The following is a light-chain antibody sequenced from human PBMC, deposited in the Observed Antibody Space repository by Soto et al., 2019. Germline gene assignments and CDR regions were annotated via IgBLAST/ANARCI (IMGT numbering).Light chain of an antibody. CDR1: SSYVGSYNL. Sequence: QSLLTQPASVSGSPGQSNTISCTGTSSYVGSYNLVSWYQQHPGKAPKLMIYEGSKRPSGVSNRFSGSKSGNTASLTISGLQTEDEADYYCCSYAGSSTFVFGTGTKVTVL. V-gene: IGLV2-23*03. CDR3: CSYAGSSTFV. CDR2: EGS. J-gene: IGLJ1*01.